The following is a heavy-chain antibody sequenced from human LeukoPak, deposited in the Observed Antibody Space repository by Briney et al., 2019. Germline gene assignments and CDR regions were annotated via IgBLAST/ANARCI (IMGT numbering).Heavy chain of an antibody. CDR2: IWSDGDNK. D-gene: IGHD6-13*01. J-gene: IGHJ4*02. CDR3: ARDLVLAAGQPDY. Sequence: PGRSLRLSCAASGFTFSSYGMHWVCQAPGKGLEWVAIIWSDGDNKYYADSVKGRFTISRDNSKNTLYLQMNSLRAEDTAVCYCARDLVLAAGQPDYWGQGTLVTVSS. V-gene: IGHV3-33*01. CDR1: GFTFSSYG.